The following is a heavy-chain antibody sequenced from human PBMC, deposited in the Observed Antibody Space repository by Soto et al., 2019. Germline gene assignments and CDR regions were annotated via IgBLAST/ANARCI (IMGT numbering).Heavy chain of an antibody. CDR3: AKGEQWLVPYYFDY. J-gene: IGHJ4*02. CDR1: GGSIGTYY. CDR2: IYYTGST. D-gene: IGHD6-19*01. V-gene: IGHV4-59*01. Sequence: QVQLQESGPGLVKPSETLSLTCSVSGGSIGTYYWSWIRQSPGKGLEWIGNIYYTGSTNYNPSLKSRVTISIATSKTQFSLKLSSVTAADTAVYYCAKGEQWLVPYYFDYWGQGTLVTVSS.